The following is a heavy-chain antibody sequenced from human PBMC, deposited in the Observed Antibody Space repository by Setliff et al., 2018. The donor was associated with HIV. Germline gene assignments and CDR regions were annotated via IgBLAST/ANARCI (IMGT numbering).Heavy chain of an antibody. D-gene: IGHD2-8*01. CDR3: AAQGVL. J-gene: IGHJ1*01. CDR1: GFTFSSYE. V-gene: IGHV3-48*03. CDR2: ISASGAST. Sequence: GGSLRLSCAASGFTFSSYEMTWIRQTPGKGLEWISYISASGASTDYADSVRGRFTISRDNADNSLYLQMTGLRVEDTAVYYCAAQGVLWGQGTLVTVSS.